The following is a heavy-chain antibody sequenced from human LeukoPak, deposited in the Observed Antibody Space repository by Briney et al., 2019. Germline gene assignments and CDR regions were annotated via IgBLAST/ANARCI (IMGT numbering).Heavy chain of an antibody. D-gene: IGHD6-19*01. V-gene: IGHV4-39*01. J-gene: IGHJ4*02. CDR2: IYYSGGT. CDR1: GGSIGSTSYY. CDR3: ARQSTKYSSGWFFDY. Sequence: SETLSLTCTVSGGSIGSTSYYWGWIRQPPGKGLEWIGSIYYSGGTYYDPSLRSRVTISVDTSKNKFSLKLNSVIAADTAVYYCARQSTKYSSGWFFDYWGQGTLVTVSS.